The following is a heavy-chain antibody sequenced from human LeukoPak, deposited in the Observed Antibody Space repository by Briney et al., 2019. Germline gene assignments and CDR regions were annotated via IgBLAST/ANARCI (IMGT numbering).Heavy chain of an antibody. J-gene: IGHJ4*02. CDR1: GDSISGYY. CDR3: ARYDPKAATCYFDF. Sequence: PSETLSLTCTVSGDSISGYYWSWIRQPPGKGLEWIGSVYYSGSTNYNPSLKSRVTISIDTSKNQFSLKLSSVTAADTAVYYCARYDPKAATCYFDFWGRGTLVTVSS. CDR2: VYYSGST. V-gene: IGHV4-59*12. D-gene: IGHD6-25*01.